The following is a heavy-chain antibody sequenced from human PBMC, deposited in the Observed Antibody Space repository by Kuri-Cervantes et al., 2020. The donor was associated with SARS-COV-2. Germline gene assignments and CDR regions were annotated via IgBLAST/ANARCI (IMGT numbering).Heavy chain of an antibody. CDR3: ARDLPGFLEWLGHWVSGMDV. J-gene: IGHJ6*02. CDR2: INPSGGST. D-gene: IGHD3-3*01. V-gene: IGHV1-46*01. CDR1: GYTFTSYY. Sequence: ASVKVSCKASGYTFTSYYMHWVRQAPGQGLEWMGIINPSGGSTSYAQKFQVRVTMTRDTSTSTVYMEPSSLRSEDTAVYYCARDLPGFLEWLGHWVSGMDVWGQGTTVTVSS.